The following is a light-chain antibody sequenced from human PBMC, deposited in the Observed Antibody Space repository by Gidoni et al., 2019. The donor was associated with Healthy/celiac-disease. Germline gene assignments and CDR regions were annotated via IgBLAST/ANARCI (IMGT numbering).Light chain of an antibody. CDR2: GAS. Sequence: EIVLTQSPGTLSLSPGERATLSCSASQSVSSSYLAWYQQKPGQAPRLLIYGASSRATGIPDRFSGSGSGTDFTFTISRLEPEDFAVYYCQQYGSSPPITFGQGTRLEIK. J-gene: IGKJ5*01. V-gene: IGKV3-20*01. CDR1: QSVSSSY. CDR3: QQYGSSPPIT.